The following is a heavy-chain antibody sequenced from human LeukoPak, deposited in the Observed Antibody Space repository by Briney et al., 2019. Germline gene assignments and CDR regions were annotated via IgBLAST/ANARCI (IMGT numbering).Heavy chain of an antibody. J-gene: IGHJ4*02. CDR1: GDSFGSYS. D-gene: IGHD2-2*01. CDR3: ARDACRGPGSTSCYGGSDY. CDR2: IIPIFGTT. V-gene: IGHV1-69*05. Sequence: GSSVKVSCKSSGDSFGSYSFSWVRQAPGQGLEWMGVIIPIFGTTNYAQKFQGRVTITTDESTSTAYMELSSLRSEDTAVYYCARDACRGPGSTSCYGGSDYWGQGTLVTVSS.